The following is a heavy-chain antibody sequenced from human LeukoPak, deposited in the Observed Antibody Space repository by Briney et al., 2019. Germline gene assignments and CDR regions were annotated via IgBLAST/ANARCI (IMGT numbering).Heavy chain of an antibody. CDR2: IIPIFGTA. V-gene: IGHV1-69*05. CDR3: ARVRFLEWSPDDYYYYMDV. J-gene: IGHJ6*03. D-gene: IGHD3-3*01. Sequence: SVKVSCKASGGTFSSYAISWVRQAPGQGLEWMGRIIPIFGTANYAQKFQDRVTITTDESTSTAYMELSSLRSEDTAAYYCARVRFLEWSPDDYYYYMDVWGKGTTVTVSS. CDR1: GGTFSSYA.